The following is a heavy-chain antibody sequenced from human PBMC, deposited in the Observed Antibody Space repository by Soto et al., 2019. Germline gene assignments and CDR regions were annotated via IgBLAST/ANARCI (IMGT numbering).Heavy chain of an antibody. V-gene: IGHV3-23*01. Sequence: GGSLRLSCAASGFTFSSYAMSWVRQAPGKGLEWVSAISGSGGSTYYADSVKGRFTISRDNSKNTLYLQMNSLRAEDTAVYYCAKGGGLYSAHPMDVWGQGTTVTVSS. CDR3: AKGGGLYSAHPMDV. CDR2: ISGSGGST. D-gene: IGHD3-10*01. CDR1: GFTFSSYA. J-gene: IGHJ6*02.